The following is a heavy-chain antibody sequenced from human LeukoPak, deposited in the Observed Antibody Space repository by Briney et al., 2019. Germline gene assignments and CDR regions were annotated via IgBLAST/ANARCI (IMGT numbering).Heavy chain of an antibody. CDR3: AKDRGFDILTGYYSEY. Sequence: GGSLRLSCAASGFTFSSYGMSWVRQAPGKGLEWVSAISGSGGSTYYADSVKGRFTISRDNSKNTLYLQMNSLRAEDTAVYYCAKDRGFDILTGYYSEYWGQGTLVTVSS. CDR2: ISGSGGST. D-gene: IGHD3-9*01. J-gene: IGHJ4*02. CDR1: GFTFSSYG. V-gene: IGHV3-23*01.